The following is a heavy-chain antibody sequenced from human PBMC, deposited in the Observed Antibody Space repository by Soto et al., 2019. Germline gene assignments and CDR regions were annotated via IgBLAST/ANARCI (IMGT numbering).Heavy chain of an antibody. J-gene: IGHJ3*02. Sequence: QVQLQESGPGLVKPSETLSLTCTVSGGSISSYYWSWIRQPPGKGLEWIGYIYYSGSTNYNPSLKSRVTISVDTSKNQFSLKLSSVTAADTAVYYCARHLTTDDAFDIWGKGTMVTVSS. CDR1: GGSISSYY. CDR3: ARHLTTDDAFDI. V-gene: IGHV4-59*08. CDR2: IYYSGST. D-gene: IGHD3-22*01.